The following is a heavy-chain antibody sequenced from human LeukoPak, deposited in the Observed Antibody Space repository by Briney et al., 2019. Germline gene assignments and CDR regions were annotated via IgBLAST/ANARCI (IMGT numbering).Heavy chain of an antibody. CDR2: IRYDGSNK. CDR3: AKVGGSDIVVVPAAY. Sequence: PGRSLRLSCAASGFTFSSYAMHWVRQAPGKGLEWVAFIRYDGSNKYYADSVKGRFTISRDNSKNTLYLQMNSLRAEDTAVYYCAKVGGSDIVVVPAAYWGQGTLVTVSS. V-gene: IGHV3-30*02. J-gene: IGHJ4*02. D-gene: IGHD2-2*01. CDR1: GFTFSSYA.